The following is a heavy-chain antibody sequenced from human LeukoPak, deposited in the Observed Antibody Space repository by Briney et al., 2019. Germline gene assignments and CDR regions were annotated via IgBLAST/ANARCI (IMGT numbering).Heavy chain of an antibody. Sequence: SETLSLTCAVYGGSFSGYYWSWIRQPPGKGLEWIGEINHSGSTNYNPSLKSRVTISVDTSKNQFSLKLSSVTAADTAVYYCARDSVVAAMDDYWGQGTLVTVSS. CDR1: GGSFSGYY. J-gene: IGHJ4*02. CDR3: ARDSVVAAMDDY. V-gene: IGHV4-34*01. CDR2: INHSGST. D-gene: IGHD5-18*01.